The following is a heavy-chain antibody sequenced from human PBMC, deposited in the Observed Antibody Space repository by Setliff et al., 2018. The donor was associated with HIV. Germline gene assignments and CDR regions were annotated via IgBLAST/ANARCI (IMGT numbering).Heavy chain of an antibody. V-gene: IGHV4-59*11. J-gene: IGHJ4*02. CDR1: GGSISSHY. CDR2: IYYSGST. Sequence: KTSETLSLTCTVSGGSISSHYWSWIRQPPGKGLEWIGYIYYSGSTNYNPSLKSRVTISVDTSKNQFSLKLTSVTAADTALYYCARLRGYFYGHGRYFDYWGQGTLVTVSS. CDR3: ARLRGYFYGHGRYFDY. D-gene: IGHD5-18*01.